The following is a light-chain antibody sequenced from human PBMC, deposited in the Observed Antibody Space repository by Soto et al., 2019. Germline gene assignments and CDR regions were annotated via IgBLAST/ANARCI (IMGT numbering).Light chain of an antibody. CDR1: SSDVGSYNL. Sequence: QSALTQPASVSGSPGQSITISCTGTSSDVGSYNLVSWYQQHPGKAHKLMIYEGSKRPSGVSNRFSGSKSGNTASLTISGLQAEDEADYYCCSYTTSNTRQIVFGTGTKVTVL. V-gene: IGLV2-14*02. CDR3: CSYTTSNTRQIV. J-gene: IGLJ1*01. CDR2: EGS.